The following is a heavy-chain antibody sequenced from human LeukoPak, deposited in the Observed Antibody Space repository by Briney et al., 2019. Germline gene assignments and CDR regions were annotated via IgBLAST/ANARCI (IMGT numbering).Heavy chain of an antibody. CDR1: GGSFSSYY. D-gene: IGHD6-13*01. CDR3: ARGGYSYSSSWYYFDY. J-gene: IGHJ4*02. CDR2: IHYSGIT. V-gene: IGHV4-59*01. Sequence: PSETLSLTCTVSGGSFSSYYWSWIRQLPRKGQEWIGYIHYSGITNYNPSLESRGTMSMDTSKNHFSLELRFVTAADTAVYFCARGGYSYSSSWYYFDYWGQGALVTVSS.